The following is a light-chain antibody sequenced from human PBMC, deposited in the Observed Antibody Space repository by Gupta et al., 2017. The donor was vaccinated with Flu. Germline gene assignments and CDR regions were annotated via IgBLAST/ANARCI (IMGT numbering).Light chain of an antibody. Sequence: QPALTQPASVSGSPGQSITISCTGTSSDVGGYKLVSWYQHHPGKAPKFMIFEDNKRPSGVSSRFSGSKSGSTASLTISGLQVEDEADYFCCSYAGSHAYVFGTGTTVTVL. CDR3: CSYAGSHAYV. CDR2: EDN. J-gene: IGLJ1*01. CDR1: SSDVGGYKL. V-gene: IGLV2-23*01.